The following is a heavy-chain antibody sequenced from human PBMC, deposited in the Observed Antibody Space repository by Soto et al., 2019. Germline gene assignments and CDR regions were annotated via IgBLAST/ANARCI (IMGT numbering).Heavy chain of an antibody. Sequence: GGSLRLSCAASGFTFSSYSMNWVRQAPGKGLEWVSYISSSSSTINYAESVKGRFTISRDDSENTLFLQMNSLRAEDTAVYYCARDLNGYLDYWGQGTMVTVSS. V-gene: IGHV3-48*01. D-gene: IGHD4-17*01. CDR1: GFTFSSYS. CDR3: ARDLNGYLDY. CDR2: ISSSSSTI. J-gene: IGHJ4*02.